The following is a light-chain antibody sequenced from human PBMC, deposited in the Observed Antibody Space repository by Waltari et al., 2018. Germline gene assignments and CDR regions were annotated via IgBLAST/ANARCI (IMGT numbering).Light chain of an antibody. V-gene: IGLV3-1*01. CDR1: KLGKNY. J-gene: IGLJ2*01. CDR3: QTWDSSTVL. Sequence: SYELTQPPSVSVSPGQTARITCSGEKLGKNYVSWYQQKPGQSPVLVIYEDNKRPSGIPERFSGSTSGNTATLTISGTPAMDEADFYCQTWDSSTVLFGGGTKLTVL. CDR2: EDN.